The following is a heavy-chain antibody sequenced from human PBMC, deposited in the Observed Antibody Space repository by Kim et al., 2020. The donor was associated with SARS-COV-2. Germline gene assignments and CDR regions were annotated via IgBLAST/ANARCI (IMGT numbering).Heavy chain of an antibody. J-gene: IGHJ3*02. Sequence: ADSVKGRFTISRDNSKNTLYLQMNSLRAEDMAVYYCAKDSLSPVAGAPDIWGQGTMVTVCS. CDR3: AKDSLSPVAGAPDI. D-gene: IGHD6-19*01. V-gene: IGHV3-23*01.